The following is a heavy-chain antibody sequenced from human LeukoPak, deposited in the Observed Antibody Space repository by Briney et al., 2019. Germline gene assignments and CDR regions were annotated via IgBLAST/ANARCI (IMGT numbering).Heavy chain of an antibody. CDR3: ARSRWLVTPFDY. CDR1: GFTFSSYG. D-gene: IGHD6-19*01. J-gene: IGHJ4*02. Sequence: PGGSLRLSCAASGFTFSSYGMHWVRQAPGKGLEWVAVIWYDGSNKYYADSVKGRFTTSRDNSKNTLYLQMNSLRAEDTAVYYCARSRWLVTPFDYWGQGTLVTVSS. CDR2: IWYDGSNK. V-gene: IGHV3-33*01.